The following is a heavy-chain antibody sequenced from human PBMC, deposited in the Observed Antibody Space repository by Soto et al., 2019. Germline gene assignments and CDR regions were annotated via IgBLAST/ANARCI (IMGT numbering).Heavy chain of an antibody. V-gene: IGHV3-23*01. CDR3: AKTRGAMIYAISVYGMDV. Sequence: EVQLLESGGGLVQPGGSLRLSCAASGFTFSSFALNWVRQALGKGLEWVSIISGSADSTFYADSVKGRFTISRDNSKNMLYLQINSLRAEDTAVYYCAKTRGAMIYAISVYGMDVWGQGTTVTVSS. CDR1: GFTFSSFA. CDR2: ISGSADST. D-gene: IGHD2-8*01. J-gene: IGHJ6*02.